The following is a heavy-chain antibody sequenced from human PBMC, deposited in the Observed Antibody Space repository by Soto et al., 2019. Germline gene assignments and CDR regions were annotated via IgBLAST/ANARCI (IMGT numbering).Heavy chain of an antibody. CDR1: GGSISSNSYY. Sequence: QLQLQESGPGLVKPSETLSLTCTVSGGSISSNSYYWGWIRQPPGKGLEWIGSIYYSGSTYYNPSLKSRVTISVDTSKNQFSLKLSSVTAADTAVYYCALYGSGSYEVDYWGQGTLVTVSS. CDR3: ALYGSGSYEVDY. D-gene: IGHD3-10*01. V-gene: IGHV4-39*01. J-gene: IGHJ4*02. CDR2: IYYSGST.